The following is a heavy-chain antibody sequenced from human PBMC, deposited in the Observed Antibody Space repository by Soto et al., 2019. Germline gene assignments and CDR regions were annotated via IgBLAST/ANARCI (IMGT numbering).Heavy chain of an antibody. J-gene: IGHJ5*02. CDR1: GGSFSGYY. CDR2: INHSGST. CDR3: ARVREPLTGGPWFDP. Sequence: PSETLSLTCAVYGGSFSGYYWSWIRQPPGKGLEWIGEINHSGSTNYNPSLKSRVTMSVDTSKNQFSLKLSSVTTADTAVYYCARVREPLTGGPWFDPWGQGTLVTVSS. D-gene: IGHD1-26*01. V-gene: IGHV4-34*01.